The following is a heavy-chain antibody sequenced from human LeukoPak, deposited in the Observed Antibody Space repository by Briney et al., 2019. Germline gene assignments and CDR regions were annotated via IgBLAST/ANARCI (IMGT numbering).Heavy chain of an antibody. Sequence: PGGSLRLSCAASGFTFGSYSMNWVRQAPGKGLEWVSSISSSSSYIYYADSVKGRFTISRDNAKNSLYLQMNSLRAEDTAVYYCARTYYDILTGYYGLFDYWGQGTLVTVSS. D-gene: IGHD3-9*01. CDR1: GFTFGSYS. J-gene: IGHJ4*02. CDR2: ISSSSSYI. CDR3: ARTYYDILTGYYGLFDY. V-gene: IGHV3-21*01.